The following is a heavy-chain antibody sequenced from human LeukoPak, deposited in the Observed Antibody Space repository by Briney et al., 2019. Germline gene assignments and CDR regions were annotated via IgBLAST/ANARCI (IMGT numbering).Heavy chain of an antibody. D-gene: IGHD6-19*01. CDR3: ARVFPTTGWYYFDH. J-gene: IGHJ4*02. CDR2: ISDDGSKT. V-gene: IGHV3-30*03. Sequence: SLRLSCVASGFTFSRSAMHWVRQAPGEGLEWVAVISDDGSKTNYAASMKGRFTISRDNSKNTLYLQMSTLRAEDTAVYYCARVFPTTGWYYFDHWGQGTLVTVSS. CDR1: GFTFSRSA.